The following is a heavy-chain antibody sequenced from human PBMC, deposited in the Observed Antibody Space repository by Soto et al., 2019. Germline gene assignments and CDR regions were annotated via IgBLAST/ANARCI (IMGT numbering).Heavy chain of an antibody. CDR3: ARHPDAYYGMDV. J-gene: IGHJ6*02. CDR2: IYPGDSDT. V-gene: IGHV5-51*01. CDR1: GYTFTNYW. Sequence: PGESLKISCKGSGYTFTNYWIDWVRQMPGKGLEWMGIIYPGDSDTRYSPSFQGQVTISADRSINTAYLQWSSLKALDTAMYYCARHPDAYYGMDVWGQGTTVTVSS.